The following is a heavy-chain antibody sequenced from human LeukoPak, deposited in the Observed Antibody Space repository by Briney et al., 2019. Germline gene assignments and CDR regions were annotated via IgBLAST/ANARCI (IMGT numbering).Heavy chain of an antibody. Sequence: PGGSLRLSCVASGFTSSRYVIHWVRQAPGKGLEWVAVISKDGSDEYYADSVKGRFTVSRDPSKNSLYLQMNNLRGEDTAVYYCARAAPVRGVTFFDYWGQGTLIAVSS. CDR3: ARAAPVRGVTFFDY. J-gene: IGHJ4*02. CDR2: ISKDGSDE. CDR1: GFTSSRYV. V-gene: IGHV3-30*04. D-gene: IGHD3-10*01.